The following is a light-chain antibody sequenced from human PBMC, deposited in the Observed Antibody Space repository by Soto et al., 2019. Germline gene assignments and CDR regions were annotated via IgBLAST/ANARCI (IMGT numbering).Light chain of an antibody. CDR3: QQRSNWPPTWT. Sequence: VLTQSPATLSLSPGERATLSCRASQSVSSYLAWYQQKPGQAPRLLIYDASNRATGIPARFSGSGSGTDFTLTISSLEPEDFAVYYCQQRSNWPPTWTFGQGTKVDIK. CDR2: DAS. J-gene: IGKJ1*01. CDR1: QSVSSY. V-gene: IGKV3-11*01.